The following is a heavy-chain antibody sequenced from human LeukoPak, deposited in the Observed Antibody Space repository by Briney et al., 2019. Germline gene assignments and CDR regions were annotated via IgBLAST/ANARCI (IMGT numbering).Heavy chain of an antibody. CDR2: ISGSATNT. J-gene: IGHJ5*01. D-gene: IGHD3-10*01. CDR1: GFTFSNFA. CDR3: AKEKSGYYGSGSYWFDS. V-gene: IGHV3-23*01. Sequence: GGSLRLSCVGSGFTFSNFAISWVRQAPEKGLEWVSAISGSATNTYYADFVKGRFTFSRDNSKSTVYLQMTSLRAEDTAIYYCAKEKSGYYGSGSYWFDSWGQGTLVTVSS.